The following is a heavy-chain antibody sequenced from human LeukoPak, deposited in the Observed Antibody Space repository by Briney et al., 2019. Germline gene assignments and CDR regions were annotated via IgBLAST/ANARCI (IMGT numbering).Heavy chain of an antibody. V-gene: IGHV1-46*01. CDR1: GYTFTCYY. D-gene: IGHD4-17*01. Sequence: ASVKVSCKASGYTFTCYYMHWVRQAPGQGLEWMGIINPSGGSTSYAQKFQGRVTMTRDTSTSTVYMELSSLRSEDTAVYYCARDYWVTTVYYYYGMDVWGQGTTVTVSS. CDR3: ARDYWVTTVYYYYGMDV. CDR2: INPSGGST. J-gene: IGHJ6*02.